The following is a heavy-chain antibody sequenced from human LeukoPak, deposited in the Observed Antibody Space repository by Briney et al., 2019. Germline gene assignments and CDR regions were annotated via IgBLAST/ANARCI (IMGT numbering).Heavy chain of an antibody. CDR3: ESSITKAGGS. CDR2: IRSKDQNSAT. Sequence: PGGSLKLSCAASGFSFSDSPIHWVRQASGKGLEWVGRIRSKDQNSATAYAKSMKGRFTISRDDSKNMAYLQMNSLRIEDTAVYYCESSITKAGGSWGQGTLVTVSS. V-gene: IGHV3-73*01. J-gene: IGHJ5*02. D-gene: IGHD2-21*01. CDR1: GFSFSDSP.